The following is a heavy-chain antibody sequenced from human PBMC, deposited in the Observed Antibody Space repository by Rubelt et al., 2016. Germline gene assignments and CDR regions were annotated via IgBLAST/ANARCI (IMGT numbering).Heavy chain of an antibody. Sequence: GQGLEWMGWISAYNGNTNYAQKLQGRVTMTTDTSTSTAYMELRSLRSDDTAVYYCARDAGAAAGMAFGGSWGQGTLVTVSS. D-gene: IGHD6-13*01. J-gene: IGHJ4*02. V-gene: IGHV1-18*01. CDR2: ISAYNGNT. CDR3: ARDAGAAAGMAFGGS.